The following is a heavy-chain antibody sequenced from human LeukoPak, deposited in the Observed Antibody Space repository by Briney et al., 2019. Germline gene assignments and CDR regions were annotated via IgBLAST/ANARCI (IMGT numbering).Heavy chain of an antibody. CDR2: ISGSGGST. CDR1: GFTFSSYA. Sequence: GGSLRLSCAASGFTFSSYAMSWVRQAPGKGLEWVSAISGSGGSTYYADSVKGRFTISRDNSKNTLYLQMNSLRAEDTAVYYCANQEGRSWYYFDYWGQGTLVTVSS. D-gene: IGHD6-13*01. CDR3: ANQEGRSWYYFDY. J-gene: IGHJ4*02. V-gene: IGHV3-23*01.